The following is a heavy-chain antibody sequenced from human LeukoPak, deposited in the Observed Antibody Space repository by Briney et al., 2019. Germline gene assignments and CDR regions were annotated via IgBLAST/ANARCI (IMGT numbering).Heavy chain of an antibody. CDR1: GFTFSSYA. CDR3: ARDRGNQRGYYYYYMDV. J-gene: IGHJ6*03. V-gene: IGHV3-23*01. D-gene: IGHD1-14*01. CDR2: ISGSGGST. Sequence: QSGGSLRLSCAASGFTFSSYAMSWVRQAPGKGLEWVSAISGSGGSTYYADSVKGRFTISRDNSKNTLYLQMNSLRAEDTAVYYCARDRGNQRGYYYYYMDVWGKGTTVTVSS.